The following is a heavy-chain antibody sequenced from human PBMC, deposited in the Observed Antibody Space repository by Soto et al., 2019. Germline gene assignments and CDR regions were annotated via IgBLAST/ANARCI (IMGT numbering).Heavy chain of an antibody. Sequence: QIQLVQSGAEVKKPGASVKVSCKASGYTCSNDAITWVRQAPGQGLEWMGWVSAYNGNTNYAQKFKGRVTMTTDTATSKAYIEIRSLRYDDTAVYFCARASRYDCNYMIYWGQGTLVTVSS. CDR2: VSAYNGNT. D-gene: IGHD1-7*01. V-gene: IGHV1-18*01. CDR3: ARASRYDCNYMIY. J-gene: IGHJ4*02. CDR1: GYTCSNDA.